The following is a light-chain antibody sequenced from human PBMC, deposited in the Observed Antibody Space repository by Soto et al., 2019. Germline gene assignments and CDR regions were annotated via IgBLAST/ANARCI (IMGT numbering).Light chain of an antibody. CDR3: QQANSFPPFT. CDR1: QGISSR. Sequence: DIQMTQSPSSVSASVGDRVTITCRASQGISSRLSWYQQKPGKAPKLLLYDASSLQSAVPSRFSGSGPGTNFTLTISSLQTDDFSTYYCQQANSFPPFTFGPGTRVDIK. V-gene: IGKV1D-12*01. CDR2: DAS. J-gene: IGKJ3*01.